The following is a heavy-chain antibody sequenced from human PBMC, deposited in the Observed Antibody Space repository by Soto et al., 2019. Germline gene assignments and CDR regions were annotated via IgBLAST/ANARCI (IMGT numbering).Heavy chain of an antibody. D-gene: IGHD3-22*01. J-gene: IGHJ3*02. CDR1: GGSVSSGSYY. CDR2: IYYSGST. V-gene: IGHV4-61*01. CDR3: ARGVRRITMIVVALHAFDI. Sequence: QVQLQESGPGLVKPSETLSLTCTVSGGSVSSGSYYWSWIRQPPGKGLEWIGYIYYSGSTNYNPSLKSRVTISVDTSKNQFSLKLSSVTAADTDVYYCARGVRRITMIVVALHAFDIWGQGTMVTVSS.